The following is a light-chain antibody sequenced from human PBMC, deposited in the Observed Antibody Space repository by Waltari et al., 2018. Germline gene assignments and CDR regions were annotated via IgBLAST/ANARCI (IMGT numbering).Light chain of an antibody. CDR2: EAS. J-gene: IGKJ4*01. CDR3: QQTYSAFLS. V-gene: IGKV1-5*03. CDR1: QSIGRW. Sequence: EIQMTQSPSALSASVGDTVIVTCRASQSIGRWLAWYQQKPGKAPKLLIFEASNLETGVPSRFSGSGSETDFTLTISSLQPDDFGTYYCQQTYSAFLSFGGGTRVEV.